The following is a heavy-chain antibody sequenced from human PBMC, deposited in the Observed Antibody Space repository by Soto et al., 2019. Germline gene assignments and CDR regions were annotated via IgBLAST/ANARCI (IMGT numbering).Heavy chain of an antibody. D-gene: IGHD2-2*01. Sequence: SVKVSCKASGGTFSSYTISCVRQAPGQGLEWMGRIIPILGIANYAQKFQGRVTITADKSTSTAYMELSSLRSADTATYYCAHRPGPTCSNSDCYANWFDPWGQGTLVTVSS. J-gene: IGHJ5*02. CDR1: GGTFSSYT. CDR2: IIPILGIA. V-gene: IGHV1-69*02. CDR3: AHRPGPTCSNSDCYANWFDP.